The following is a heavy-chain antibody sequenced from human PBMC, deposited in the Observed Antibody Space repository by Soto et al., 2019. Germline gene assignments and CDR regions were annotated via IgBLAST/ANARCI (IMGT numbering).Heavy chain of an antibody. Sequence: QVQLQESGPGLVKPSGTLSLTCAVSSGSISSSNWWSWVRQPPGKGLEWIGEIYHSGSTNYNPSLKSRVTRPEDKSKTQFTLPPSSVTAADTAVYYCGRSSDYDLWSGYDDYFDYWGQGTMVTVSP. CDR1: SGSISSSNW. CDR3: GRSSDYDLWSGYDDYFDY. D-gene: IGHD3-3*01. J-gene: IGHJ4*02. V-gene: IGHV4-4*02. CDR2: IYHSGST.